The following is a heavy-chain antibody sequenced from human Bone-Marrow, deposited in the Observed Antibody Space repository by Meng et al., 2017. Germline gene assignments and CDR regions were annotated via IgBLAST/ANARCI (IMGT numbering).Heavy chain of an antibody. D-gene: IGHD4-17*01. CDR2: INHSGST. J-gene: IGHJ2*01. CDR1: GGSFSGYY. V-gene: IGHV4-34*01. CDR3: ARGRVTTVTTPNWYFDL. Sequence: QVQLQQWGAGLLNPSETLSLTWAVYGGSFSGYYWSWIRQPPGKGLEWIGEINHSGSTNYNPSLKSRVTISVDTSKNQFSLKLSSVTAADTAVYYCARGRVTTVTTPNWYFDLWGRGTLVTGSS.